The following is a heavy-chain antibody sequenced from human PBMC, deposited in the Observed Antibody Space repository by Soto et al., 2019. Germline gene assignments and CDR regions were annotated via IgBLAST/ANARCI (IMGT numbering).Heavy chain of an antibody. CDR2: INPSGGST. Sequence: QVQLVQSGAEVKKPGASVKVSCKASGYTFTTYYMHWVRQAPGQGLEWMGIINPSGGSTSYAQKYQVIVTMTRDTSTSTVYMELSSLRSEDTAVYYCARAGEPSSWYTQLDYWGQGTLVTVSS. J-gene: IGHJ4*02. V-gene: IGHV1-46*01. D-gene: IGHD6-13*01. CDR3: ARAGEPSSWYTQLDY. CDR1: GYTFTTYY.